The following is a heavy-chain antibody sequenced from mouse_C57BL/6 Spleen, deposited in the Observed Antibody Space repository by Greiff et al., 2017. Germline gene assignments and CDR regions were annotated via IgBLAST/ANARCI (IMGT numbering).Heavy chain of an antibody. D-gene: IGHD1-3*01. CDR3: AREWVLWYFDV. V-gene: IGHV1-53*01. Sequence: VQLQQPGPELVQPGASVKLSCKASGYTFTSYWMHWVKQRPGQGLEWIGNINPSNGGTNYNEKFKSKATLTVDKSASTAYMLLSSLTSEDSEVYYCAREWVLWYFDVWGTGTTVTVSS. CDR2: INPSNGGT. J-gene: IGHJ1*03. CDR1: GYTFTSYW.